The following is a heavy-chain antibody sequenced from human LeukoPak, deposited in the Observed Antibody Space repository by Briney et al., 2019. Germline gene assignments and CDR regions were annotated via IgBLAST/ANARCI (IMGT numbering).Heavy chain of an antibody. D-gene: IGHD5-18*01. CDR2: TTSDESNK. CDR1: GFSFSSYA. CDR3: ARESGALRGYSFGL. J-gene: IGHJ4*02. V-gene: IGHV3-30-3*01. Sequence: PGGSLRLSCAASGFSFSSYAMHWVRQAAGKGLEWVAITTSDESNKHYADSVKGRFTISRDNSKNTLYLQMNSLRAEDTAVYYCARESGALRGYSFGLWGQGTLVTVSP.